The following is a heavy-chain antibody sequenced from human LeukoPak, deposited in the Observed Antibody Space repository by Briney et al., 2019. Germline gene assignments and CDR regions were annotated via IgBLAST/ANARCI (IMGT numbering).Heavy chain of an antibody. V-gene: IGHV4-34*01. Sequence: SETLSLTCAVYGGSFSGYYWSWIRQPPGQGLEWIGSIYYSGSTYYNPSLKSRVTISVDTSKNQFSLKLSSVTAADTAVYYCARLLFNWNYCLDPWGQGTLVTVSS. D-gene: IGHD1-20*01. CDR3: ARLLFNWNYCLDP. J-gene: IGHJ5*02. CDR2: IYYSGST. CDR1: GGSFSGYY.